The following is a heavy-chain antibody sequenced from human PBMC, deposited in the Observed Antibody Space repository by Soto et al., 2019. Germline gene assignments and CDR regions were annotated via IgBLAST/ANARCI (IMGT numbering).Heavy chain of an antibody. CDR3: ARDRSAGDYFYYGMDV. D-gene: IGHD1-1*01. CDR1: GMTFNRNG. CDR2: IWYDGSKT. V-gene: IGHV3-33*01. Sequence: VGSLRLSCAASGMTFNRNGMHWVRQAPGKGLEWVAVIWYDGSKTAYSDSVKGRFTISRDNAKNTLYLQMNSVRDEDTAIYYCARDRSAGDYFYYGMDVSGHGTTVTVSS. J-gene: IGHJ6*02.